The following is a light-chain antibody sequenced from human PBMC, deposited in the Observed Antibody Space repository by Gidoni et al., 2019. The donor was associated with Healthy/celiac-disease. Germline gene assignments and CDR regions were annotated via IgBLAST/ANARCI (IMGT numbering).Light chain of an antibody. CDR3: SSWARGDTLV. CDR2: EVS. V-gene: IGLV2-14*03. Sequence: QSALTQPASVSGSLGQSIIISCTGTSSDVGAHNYVTWYQQHPGKAPKLMISEVSIRPSGVSNAFSGPQAGNTASLIIPGVQAEDEADYYCSSWARGDTLVFGGGTKLAVL. J-gene: IGLJ3*02. CDR1: SSDVGAHNY.